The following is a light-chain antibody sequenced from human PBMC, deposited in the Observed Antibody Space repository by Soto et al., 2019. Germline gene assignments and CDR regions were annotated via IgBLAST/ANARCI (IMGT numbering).Light chain of an antibody. CDR3: STWDDSMYGPV. Sequence: QSVLTQPPSASGAPGQTVTISCSGSRSNIGSNPVKWYQQLPGTAPHLLLYRNNERPSGVPDRCSASTSCTSSSLAIIGRQSEEDADYHCSTWDDSMYGPVFGGGTKLTVL. CDR1: RSNIGSNP. V-gene: IGLV1-44*01. CDR2: RNN. J-gene: IGLJ3*02.